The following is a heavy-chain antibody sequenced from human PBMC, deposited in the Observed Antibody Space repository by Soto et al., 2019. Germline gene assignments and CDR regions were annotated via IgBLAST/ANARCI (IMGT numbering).Heavy chain of an antibody. J-gene: IGHJ4*02. CDR3: ARDDSSGWDSLGCDY. CDR2: INAGNGNT. Sequence: QVQLVQSGAEEKKPGASVKVSCKASGYTFTSYAMHWVRQAPGQRLEWMGWINAGNGNTKYSQKFQGRVTITRDTSASTAYMDLSGLRSEDTAVYYCARDDSSGWDSLGCDYWRQGTLVTVSS. CDR1: GYTFTSYA. D-gene: IGHD6-19*01. V-gene: IGHV1-3*05.